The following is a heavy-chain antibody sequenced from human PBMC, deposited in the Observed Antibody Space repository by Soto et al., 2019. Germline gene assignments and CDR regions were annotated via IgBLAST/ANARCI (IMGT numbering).Heavy chain of an antibody. J-gene: IGHJ5*02. CDR2: IIPIFGTA. D-gene: IGHD6-13*01. CDR1: GGTFSSYA. Sequence: ASVKVSCKASGGTFSSYAISWVRQAPGQGLEWMGGIIPIFGTANYAQKFQGRVTITADKSTSTAYMELSSLRSEDTAVYYCARWAAPYSWFDPWGQGTLVTVSS. CDR3: ARWAAPYSWFDP. V-gene: IGHV1-69*06.